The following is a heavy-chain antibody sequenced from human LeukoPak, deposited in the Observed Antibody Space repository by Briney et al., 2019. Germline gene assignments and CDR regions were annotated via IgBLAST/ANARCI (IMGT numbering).Heavy chain of an antibody. CDR2: VYYSGST. D-gene: IGHD5-12*01. J-gene: IGHJ5*01. CDR3: ARRLRGFDS. Sequence: PSETLSLTCTVSGGSVSSSSYYWRWIRQPPGKGLEWIGSVYYSGSTYYNPSLRSRVTISVDTSKNQFSLKLSSVTAADTALYYCARRLRGFDSWGQGTLVTVSS. V-gene: IGHV4-39*01. CDR1: GGSVSSSSYY.